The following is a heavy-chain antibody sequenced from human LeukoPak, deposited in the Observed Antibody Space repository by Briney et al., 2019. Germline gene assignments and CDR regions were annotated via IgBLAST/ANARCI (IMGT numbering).Heavy chain of an antibody. D-gene: IGHD6-13*01. CDR1: GYTFTTYW. V-gene: IGHV1-46*01. CDR2: INPNDGST. J-gene: IGHJ4*02. CDR3: VRAPRDSSTMLDY. Sequence: AXVKVSCKASGYTFTTYWIQWVRQAPGQGLEWVALINPNDGSTTYAHKFQGRVTMTRDTSTSTVYMDLSRLTSEDTAVYYCVRAPRDSSTMLDYWGQGTLVTASS.